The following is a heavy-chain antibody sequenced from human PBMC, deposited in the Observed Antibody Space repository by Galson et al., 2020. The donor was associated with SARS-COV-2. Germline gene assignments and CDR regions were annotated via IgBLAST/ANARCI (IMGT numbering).Heavy chain of an antibody. D-gene: IGHD6-13*01. V-gene: IGHV5-51*01. J-gene: IGHJ6*02. CDR1: GYSFTSYW. CDR3: ARCGIAAAGSCYYYGMDV. Sequence: KIGESLKISCKGSGYSFTSYWIGWVRQMPGKGLEWMGIIYPGDSDTRYSPSFQGQVTISADKSISTAYLQWSSLKASDTAMYYCARCGIAAAGSCYYYGMDVWGQGTTVTVSS. CDR2: IYPGDSDT.